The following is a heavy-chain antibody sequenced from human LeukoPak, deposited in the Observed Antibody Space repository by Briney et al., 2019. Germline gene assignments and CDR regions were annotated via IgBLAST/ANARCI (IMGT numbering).Heavy chain of an antibody. V-gene: IGHV5-51*01. Sequence: GESLKISCKGSGYGLTSYWIGWVRQMPGKGLEWMGIIYPGGSDTRYSPSFQGQVTISADKSITTAYLQWSSLKASDTAMYYCARRHTSIDYWGQGTLVTVSS. CDR1: GYGLTSYW. J-gene: IGHJ4*02. CDR2: IYPGGSDT. D-gene: IGHD2-2*01. CDR3: ARRHTSIDY.